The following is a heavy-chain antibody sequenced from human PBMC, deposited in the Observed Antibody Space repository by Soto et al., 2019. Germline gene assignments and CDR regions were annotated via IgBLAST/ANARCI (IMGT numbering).Heavy chain of an antibody. D-gene: IGHD3-3*01. CDR1: GGTFSSYA. CDR3: ARASVTNNDFCSGYTTDWFDP. Sequence: QVPLVQSGAEVKKPVSSVKVSCKASGGTFSSYAISWVRQAPGQGLEWMGGIIPIFGTANYAQKFQGRVTITADESTSTADMELSRLRADDTGVYYDARASVTNNDFCSGYTTDWFDPWGQVTLVTVSS. V-gene: IGHV1-69*01. CDR2: IIPIFGTA. J-gene: IGHJ5*02.